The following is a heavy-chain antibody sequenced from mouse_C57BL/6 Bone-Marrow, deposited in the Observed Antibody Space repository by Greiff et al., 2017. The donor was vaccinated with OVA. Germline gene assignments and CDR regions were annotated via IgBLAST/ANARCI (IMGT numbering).Heavy chain of an antibody. CDR3: ARYGYEKGAMDY. J-gene: IGHJ4*01. D-gene: IGHD2-2*01. CDR1: GFTFSDYY. Sequence: EVQLVESGGGLVQPGGSLKLSCAASGFTFSDYYMYWVRQTPEKRLEWVAYISNGGGSTYYPDTVKGRFTISRDNAKNTLYLQMSRLKSEDTAMYYCARYGYEKGAMDYWGQGTSVTVSS. CDR2: ISNGGGST. V-gene: IGHV5-12*01.